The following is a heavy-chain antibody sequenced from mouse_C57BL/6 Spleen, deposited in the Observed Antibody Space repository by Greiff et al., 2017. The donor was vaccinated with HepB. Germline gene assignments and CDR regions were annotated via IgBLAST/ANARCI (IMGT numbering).Heavy chain of an antibody. D-gene: IGHD3-2*02. V-gene: IGHV5-4*01. CDR1: GFTFSSYA. J-gene: IGHJ2*01. Sequence: EVKVEESGGGLVKPGGSLKLSCAASGFTFSSYAMSWVRQTPEKRLEWVATISDGGSYTYYPDNVKGRFTISRDNAKNNMYLQMSHLKSEDTAMYYCARDEGRSGYYFDYWGQGTTLTVSS. CDR3: ARDEGRSGYYFDY. CDR2: ISDGGSYT.